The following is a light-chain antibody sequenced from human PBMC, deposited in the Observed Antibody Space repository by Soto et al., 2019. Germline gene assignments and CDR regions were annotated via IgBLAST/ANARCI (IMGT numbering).Light chain of an antibody. CDR3: QQRSNWPPT. Sequence: EIVLTQSPATLSLSPGERATLSCRASQSVSSYLAWYQQKPGQAPRLLIYDASNRATGIPDRFSGSGSGTDFTLTISNLEPEDFAVYYCQQRSNWPPTFGGGTKVEIK. CDR1: QSVSSY. J-gene: IGKJ4*01. CDR2: DAS. V-gene: IGKV3-11*01.